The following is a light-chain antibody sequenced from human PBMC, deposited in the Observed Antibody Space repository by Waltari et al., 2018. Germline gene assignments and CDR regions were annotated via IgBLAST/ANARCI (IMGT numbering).Light chain of an antibody. CDR1: QSVSRS. Sequence: IVLTQSPGTLSLSPGERVTLPCRASQSVSRSLAWYQQKPGQAPKLLIYGASTRATGIPDRFTGSASGTDFSLTISSLEPEDFAIYFCQHYVRLPATFGQGTKVEIK. CDR2: GAS. CDR3: QHYVRLPAT. V-gene: IGKV3-20*01. J-gene: IGKJ1*01.